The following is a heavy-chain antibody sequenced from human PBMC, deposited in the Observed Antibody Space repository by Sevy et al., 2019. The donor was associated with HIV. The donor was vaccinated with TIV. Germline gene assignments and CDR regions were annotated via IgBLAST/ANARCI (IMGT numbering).Heavy chain of an antibody. V-gene: IGHV1-18*01. CDR2: INANNGHI. CDR3: ARRDWRYSAREGPINYYFYMDV. Sequence: ASVKVSCKASGYTFTTYGIGWVRQAPGQGLEWMGWINANNGHINYAQKLQGRLTLTTDASTNTAYMELSSLTSDDTAKYFCARRDWRYSAREGPINYYFYMDVWGRGTTVTVSS. J-gene: IGHJ6*03. CDR1: GYTFTTYG. D-gene: IGHD3-22*01.